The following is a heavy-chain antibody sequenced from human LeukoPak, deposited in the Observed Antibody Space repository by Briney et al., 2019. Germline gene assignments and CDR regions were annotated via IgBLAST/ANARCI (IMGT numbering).Heavy chain of an antibody. Sequence: SETXXLXXTXXGGSISSSXYYWGWIRQPPGKGMEWIVXIYYSGITYYTPSLKSRFTISVDTSKNQFSLKLSSVTAADTAVYYCARHGGYCSSTSCYGNWFDPWGQGTLVTVSS. CDR2: IYYSGIT. J-gene: IGHJ5*02. V-gene: IGHV4-39*01. CDR1: GGSISSSXYY. CDR3: ARHGGYCSSTSCYGNWFDP. D-gene: IGHD2-2*01.